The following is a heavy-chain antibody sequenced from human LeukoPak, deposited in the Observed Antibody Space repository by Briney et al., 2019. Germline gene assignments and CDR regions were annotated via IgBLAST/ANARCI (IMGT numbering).Heavy chain of an antibody. CDR2: ISSGGIII. CDR1: GITFSDYS. J-gene: IGHJ4*02. Sequence: PSGGSLRLSCAASGITFSDYSMNWVRQAPGKGLEWVSYISSGGIIIYYADSVKGRFTISRDNAKNSLYLQMNSLRAEDTAVYYSPSESYSARFDYWGQGTLVTVSS. CDR3: PSESYSARFDY. V-gene: IGHV3-48*04. D-gene: IGHD2-21*01.